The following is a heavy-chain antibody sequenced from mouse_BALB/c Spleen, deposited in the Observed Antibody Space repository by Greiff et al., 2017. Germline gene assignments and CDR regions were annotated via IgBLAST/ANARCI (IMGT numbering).Heavy chain of an antibody. V-gene: IGHV5-4*02. D-gene: IGHD3-1*01. CDR1: GFTFSDYY. CDR2: ISDGGSYT. Sequence: EVQVVESGGGLVKPGGSLKLSCAASGFTFSDYYMYWVRQTPEKRLEWVATISDGGSYTYYPDSVKGRFTISRDNAKNNLYLQMSSLKSEDTAMYYCATGYEDAMDYWGQGTSVTVSS. CDR3: ATGYEDAMDY. J-gene: IGHJ4*01.